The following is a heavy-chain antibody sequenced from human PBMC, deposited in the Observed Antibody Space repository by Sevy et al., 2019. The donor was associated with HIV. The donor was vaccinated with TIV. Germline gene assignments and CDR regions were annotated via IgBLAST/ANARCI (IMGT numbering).Heavy chain of an antibody. D-gene: IGHD1-7*01. V-gene: IGHV3-7*01. CDR3: ARDRITGTPTGDAFDI. Sequence: GGSLRLSCAASGFTFSSYWMSWVRQAPGKGLEWVANRKQDGSEKYYVDSVKGRFTISRDNAKNSLYLQMNSLRAEDTAVYYCARDRITGTPTGDAFDIWGQGTMVTVSS. CDR2: RKQDGSEK. J-gene: IGHJ3*02. CDR1: GFTFSSYW.